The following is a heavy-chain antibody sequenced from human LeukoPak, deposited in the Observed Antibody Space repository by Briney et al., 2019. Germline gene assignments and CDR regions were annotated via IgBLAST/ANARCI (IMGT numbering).Heavy chain of an antibody. D-gene: IGHD2-2*01. CDR1: GYSINSGYY. V-gene: IGHV4-38-2*01. CDR3: ARRYCSTTSCYFDY. J-gene: IGHJ4*02. Sequence: SSEPLSLTCAVSGYSINSGYYWGWIRQPPGKGLEWIGNIYHSGSTYYNPSLKSRVTISVDTSKNQFSLKLSSVTAADTAVYYCARRYCSTTSCYFDYWGQGTLVTVSS. CDR2: IYHSGST.